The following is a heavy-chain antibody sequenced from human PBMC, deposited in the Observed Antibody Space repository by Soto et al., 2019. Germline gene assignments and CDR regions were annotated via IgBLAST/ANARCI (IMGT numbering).Heavy chain of an antibody. J-gene: IGHJ6*02. V-gene: IGHV1-18*01. CDR2: ISAYNGNT. Sequence: QVQLVQSGGEVKKPGASVKVSCKTSGYSFTTYGISWVLQAPGQGLEWMGWISAYNGNTNYAQKLQDRVTITTDTSTSTAYMELRSLRSDDTAVYYCAREGPAPYYYYGMDVWGQGSTVTVSS. CDR3: AREGPAPYYYYGMDV. CDR1: GYSFTTYG.